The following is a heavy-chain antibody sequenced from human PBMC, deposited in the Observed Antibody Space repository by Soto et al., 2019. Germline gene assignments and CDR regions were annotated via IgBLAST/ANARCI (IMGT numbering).Heavy chain of an antibody. V-gene: IGHV3-74*01. Sequence: GSLRLSCAVSGFTFSSCWMHWVRQAPGKGLVWVSRINSDGSSTSYADSVKGRFTISRDNAKNTLYLQMNSLRAEDTAVYYCVRTSLVVAAATREDYWGQGTLVTVSS. D-gene: IGHD2-15*01. CDR3: VRTSLVVAAATREDY. CDR1: GFTFSSCW. CDR2: INSDGSST. J-gene: IGHJ4*02.